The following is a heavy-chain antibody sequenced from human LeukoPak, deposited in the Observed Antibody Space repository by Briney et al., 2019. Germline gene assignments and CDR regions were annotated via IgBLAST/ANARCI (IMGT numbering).Heavy chain of an antibody. D-gene: IGHD5-24*01. Sequence: PGGSLRLSCAVSGFSVTNNYMSWVRQAPGKGLEWVSVFYVGGATYYAASVKGRFTISRDNSENTLYLQMKSLRAEDTAVYYCARGDGYNFFGYWGQGILVTVSS. J-gene: IGHJ4*02. CDR3: ARGDGYNFFGY. CDR2: FYVGGAT. V-gene: IGHV3-53*01. CDR1: GFSVTNNY.